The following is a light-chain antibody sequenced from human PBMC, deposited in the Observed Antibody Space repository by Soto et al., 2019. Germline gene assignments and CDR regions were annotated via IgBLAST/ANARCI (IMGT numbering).Light chain of an antibody. CDR3: CSYAGSSPSVV. V-gene: IGLV2-23*02. Sequence: QSALTPPASVSGSPGQSITISCTGTSCEVGSYNLVSWYRQHPGKAPKLMIYEVTKRRSGVSNRFSGSKSGNTASLTISGLQAGDAADYYCCSYAGSSPSVVFGGGTQLTVL. CDR2: EVT. J-gene: IGLJ2*01. CDR1: SCEVGSYNL.